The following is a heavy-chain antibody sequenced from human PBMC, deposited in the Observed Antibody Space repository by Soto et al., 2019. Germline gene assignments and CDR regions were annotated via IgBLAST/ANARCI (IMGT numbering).Heavy chain of an antibody. Sequence: VQLQQWGAGLLKPWETLSLTCAVYGGSFRGYYWSWIRQPPGKGLEWIGEVNHSGSTNYNPSLERRVTIARDTSVNHFSRKLSAVTAADTAVYYCGRGDIVSPSFSAFDIWGQGTMVTVSS. CDR1: GGSFRGYY. V-gene: IGHV4-34*01. CDR3: GRGDIVSPSFSAFDI. J-gene: IGHJ3*02. D-gene: IGHD5-12*01. CDR2: VNHSGST.